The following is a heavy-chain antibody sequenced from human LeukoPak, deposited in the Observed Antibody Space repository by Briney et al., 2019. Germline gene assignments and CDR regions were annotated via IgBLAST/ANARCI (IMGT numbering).Heavy chain of an antibody. CDR2: LYISGST. CDR1: GASISSYY. J-gene: IGHJ4*02. D-gene: IGHD3-10*01. Sequence: SETLSLTCTVSGASISSYYYNWIRQTAGGGLEWIGRLYISGSTDYNPSLKSRVTISVDTSNNQFYLKLNSVTAADTAVYFCARDLSGSLYFDYWGQGVLVTVSS. CDR3: ARDLSGSLYFDY. V-gene: IGHV4-4*07.